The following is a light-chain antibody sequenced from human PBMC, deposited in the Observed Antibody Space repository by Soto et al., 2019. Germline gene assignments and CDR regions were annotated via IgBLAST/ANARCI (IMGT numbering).Light chain of an antibody. CDR1: QSVSSY. J-gene: IGKJ1*01. CDR2: DVS. Sequence: EVFLAQAPCTRCLSPGEGATLPCRASQSVSSYLAWYQQKPGQAPRLLIYDVSNRATGIPARFSGSGSGTDFTLTISSLEPEDFAVYYCQQRNYWQVTFGQGTKVDI. V-gene: IGKV3-11*01. CDR3: QQRNYWQVT.